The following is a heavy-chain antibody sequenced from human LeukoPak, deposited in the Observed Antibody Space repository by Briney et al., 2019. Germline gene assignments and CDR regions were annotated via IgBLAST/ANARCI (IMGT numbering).Heavy chain of an antibody. CDR2: INHSGST. D-gene: IGHD3-10*01. J-gene: IGHJ4*02. V-gene: IGHV4-34*01. Sequence: PSETLSLTCAVYGGSFSGYYWSWIRQPPGKGLEWIGGINHSGSTNYNPSLKSRVTISVDTSKNQFSLKLSSVTAADTAVYYCARGPAEDRSSMVRVQRPLDYWGQGTLVTVSS. CDR3: ARGPAEDRSSMVRVQRPLDY. CDR1: GGSFSGYY.